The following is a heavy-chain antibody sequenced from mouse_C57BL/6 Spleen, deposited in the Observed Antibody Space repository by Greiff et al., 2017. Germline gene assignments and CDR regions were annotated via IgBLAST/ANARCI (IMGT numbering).Heavy chain of an antibody. J-gene: IGHJ1*03. CDR3: ARSYDWYFDV. V-gene: IGHV1-80*01. D-gene: IGHD1-1*01. CDR2: IYPGDGDT. CDR1: GYAFSSYW. Sequence: VQGVESGAELVKPGASVKISCKASGYAFSSYWMNWVKQRPGKGLEWIGQIYPGDGDTNYNGKFKGKATLTADKSSSTAYMQLSSLTSEDSAVYFCARSYDWYFDVWGTGTTVTVSS.